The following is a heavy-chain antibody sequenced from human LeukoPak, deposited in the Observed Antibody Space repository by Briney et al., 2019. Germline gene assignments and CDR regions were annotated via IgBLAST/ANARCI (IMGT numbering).Heavy chain of an antibody. CDR2: IKSKTDGGTT. V-gene: IGHV3-15*01. CDR1: GFTFSNAW. CDR3: TTGKDDYVWGSLYYFDY. J-gene: IGHJ4*02. D-gene: IGHD3-16*01. Sequence: PGGSLRLSCAASGFTFSNAWMSWVRQAPGKGLEWVGRIKSKTDGGTTDYAAPVKGRFTISRDDSKNTLYLQMNSLKTEDTAVYYCTTGKDDYVWGSLYYFDYWGQGTLVTVSS.